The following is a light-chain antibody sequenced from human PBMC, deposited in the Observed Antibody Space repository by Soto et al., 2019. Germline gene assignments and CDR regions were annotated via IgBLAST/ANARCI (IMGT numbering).Light chain of an antibody. J-gene: IGKJ5*01. V-gene: IGKV3-11*01. CDR2: DAS. CDR1: HSVSIS. CDR3: QQRSNWPPEIT. Sequence: EIVLAQSPATLSLCPGERATLSFGAIHSVSISLAWYQQKPGQAPRLLIYDASNRATGVPARFSGSGSGTDFTLTVSSLEPEDFALYYCQQRSNWPPEITFGQGTRLEIK.